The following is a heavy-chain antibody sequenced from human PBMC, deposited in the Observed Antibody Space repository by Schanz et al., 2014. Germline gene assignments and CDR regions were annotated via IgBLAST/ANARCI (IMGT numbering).Heavy chain of an antibody. V-gene: IGHV3-66*04. J-gene: IGHJ4*02. CDR1: GFTVSKNY. CDR3: AKHVRSLTGNDY. CDR2: INSDGTTT. D-gene: IGHD3-9*01. Sequence: EVQLVESGGGLVQPGGSLRLSCAASGFTVSKNYMSWVRQAPGKGLEWVSHINSDGTTTTYADSVKGRFTISRDNAKNSLYLQMNSLRAEDTAVYYCAKHVRSLTGNDYWGQGTLVTVSS.